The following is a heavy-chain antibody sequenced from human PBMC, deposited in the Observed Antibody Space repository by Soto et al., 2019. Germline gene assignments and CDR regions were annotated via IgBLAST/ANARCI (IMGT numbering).Heavy chain of an antibody. CDR2: IITLFGTS. Sequence: VQLMQSGAEVKKPGSSVKVSCKASGGTFSSHSINWVRQAPGQGLERMGGIITLFGTSNYAQSFEGRGTITADQSTSTAYMELNSMTSDDTAVYYCAREVGYGDFSAALLDWGQGTMVSVSS. J-gene: IGHJ4*02. D-gene: IGHD2-21*02. CDR3: AREVGYGDFSAALLD. V-gene: IGHV1-69*01. CDR1: GGTFSSHS.